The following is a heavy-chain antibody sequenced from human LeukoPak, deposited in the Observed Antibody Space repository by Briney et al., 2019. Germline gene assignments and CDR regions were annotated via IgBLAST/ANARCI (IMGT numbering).Heavy chain of an antibody. V-gene: IGHV1-3*01. CDR1: GYTFTSYA. Sequence: GASVKVSCKASGYTFTSYAMHWVRQAPGQRLEWMGWINAGNGDTKYSQKFQGRVTITRDTSASTAYMELSSLRSEDTAVYYCATVDRPDSSGYYGIDYWGQGTLVTVSS. J-gene: IGHJ4*02. D-gene: IGHD3-22*01. CDR2: INAGNGDT. CDR3: ATVDRPDSSGYYGIDY.